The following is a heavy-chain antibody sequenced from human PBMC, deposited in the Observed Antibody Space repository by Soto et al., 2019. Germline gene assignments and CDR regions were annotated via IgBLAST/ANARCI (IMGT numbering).Heavy chain of an antibody. V-gene: IGHV3-23*01. Sequence: GESLKISCAASGFTFSSYAMSWVRQAPGKGLEWVSAISGSGGSTYYADSVKGRFTISRDNSKNTLYLQMNSLRAEDTAVYYCAKSTRYDYGPPDYWGQGTLVTVSS. CDR1: GFTFSSYA. CDR3: AKSTRYDYGPPDY. D-gene: IGHD3-16*01. CDR2: ISGSGGST. J-gene: IGHJ4*02.